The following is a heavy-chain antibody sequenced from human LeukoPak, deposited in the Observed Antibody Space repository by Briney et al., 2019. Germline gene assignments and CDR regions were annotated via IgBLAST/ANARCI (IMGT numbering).Heavy chain of an antibody. CDR3: ARGTGMATTNFDY. D-gene: IGHD5-24*01. V-gene: IGHV4-38-2*02. Sequence: SETLSLTCTVSGYSISSGYYWGWIRQPPGKGLEWIGSIYHSGSTNYNPSLKSRVTISVDTSKNQFSLKLSSVTAADTAVYYCARGTGMATTNFDYWGQGTLVTVSS. CDR1: GYSISSGYY. CDR2: IYHSGST. J-gene: IGHJ4*02.